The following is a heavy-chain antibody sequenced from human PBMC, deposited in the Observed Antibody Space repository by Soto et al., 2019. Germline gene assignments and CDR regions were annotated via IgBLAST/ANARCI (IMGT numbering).Heavy chain of an antibody. Sequence: QVQLVQSGAEVKKPGASVKVSCKASGYTFTSYGINWVRQAPGQGLEWMGWISAYNGNTHYAQKLQGRVTMTTDTSTSTADMELRSLRSDDTAVYYCARVPSGYDFAYWGQGTLVTVSS. CDR3: ARVPSGYDFAY. V-gene: IGHV1-18*01. CDR2: ISAYNGNT. J-gene: IGHJ1*01. D-gene: IGHD5-12*01. CDR1: GYTFTSYG.